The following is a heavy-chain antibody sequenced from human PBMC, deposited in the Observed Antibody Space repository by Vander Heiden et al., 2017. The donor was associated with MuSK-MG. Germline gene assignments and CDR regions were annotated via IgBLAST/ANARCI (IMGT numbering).Heavy chain of an antibody. Sequence: QLQLQASCPGLVKPSETLSLTCTLSGGSISSSSYYWGWIRKPPGKGLEWIGSIYYSGSTYYNPSLKSRVTISVDTSKNQFSLKLSSVTAADTAVYYCARRSDCGGDCRSHRTSDYWGQGTLVTVSS. V-gene: IGHV4-39*01. D-gene: IGHD2-21*02. CDR3: ARRSDCGGDCRSHRTSDY. J-gene: IGHJ4*02. CDR1: GGSISSSSYY. CDR2: IYYSGST.